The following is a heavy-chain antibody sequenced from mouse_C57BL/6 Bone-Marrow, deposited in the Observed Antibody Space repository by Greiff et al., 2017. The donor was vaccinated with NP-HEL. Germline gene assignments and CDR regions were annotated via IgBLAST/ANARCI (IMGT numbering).Heavy chain of an antibody. CDR3: ARSGGNSFDY. CDR1: GYTFTDYY. Sequence: VQLQESGAELVRPGASVKLSCKASGYTFTDYYINWVKQRPGQGLEWIARIYPGSGNTYYNEKFKGKATLTAEKSSSTAYMQLSSLTSEDSAVYFCARSGGNSFDYWGQGTTLTVSS. CDR2: IYPGSGNT. V-gene: IGHV1-76*01. J-gene: IGHJ2*01. D-gene: IGHD2-1*01.